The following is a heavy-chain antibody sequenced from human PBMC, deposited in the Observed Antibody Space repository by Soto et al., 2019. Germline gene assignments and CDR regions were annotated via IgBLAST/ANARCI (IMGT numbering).Heavy chain of an antibody. CDR2: IFDRGSL. CDR3: VRIVIGSATTSVDY. J-gene: IGHJ4*02. CDR1: GASISSSSNF. D-gene: IGHD3-16*02. V-gene: IGHV4-39*01. Sequence: QLQLQESGPGLVKPSETLSLTCTVSGASISSSSNFWGYIRKAPGKGLEWIGSIFDRGSLYYSPALKGPVASPRDASMSQASLRLTTVTAAYKAVYYCVRIVIGSATTSVDYWGQGTLVSVSS.